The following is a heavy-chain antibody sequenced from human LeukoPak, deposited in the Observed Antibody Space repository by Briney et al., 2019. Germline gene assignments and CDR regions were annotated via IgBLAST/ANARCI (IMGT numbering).Heavy chain of an antibody. D-gene: IGHD3-22*01. CDR2: IYYSGST. CDR3: ARVTARITMTNPNLYYGMDV. J-gene: IGHJ6*02. V-gene: IGHV4-59*01. CDR1: GGSISSYY. Sequence: SETLSLTCTVSGGSISSYYWSWIRQPPGKGLEWIGYIYYSGSTNYNPSLKSRVTISVDTSKNQFSLKLSSVTAEDTAVYYCARVTARITMTNPNLYYGMDVWGQGTTVTVSS.